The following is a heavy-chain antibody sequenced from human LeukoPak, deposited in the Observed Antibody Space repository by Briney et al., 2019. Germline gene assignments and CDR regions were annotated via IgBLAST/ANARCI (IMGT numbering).Heavy chain of an antibody. V-gene: IGHV4-34*01. J-gene: IGHJ4*02. D-gene: IGHD4-17*01. CDR3: AGEGGLR. CDR1: GGSISGYY. CDR2: INHSGST. Sequence: SETLSLTCTVSGGSISGYYWSWIRQPPGKGLEWIGEINHSGSTNYNPSLKSRVTISVDTSKNQFSLKLSSVTAADTAVYYCAGEGGLRWSQGTLVTVSS.